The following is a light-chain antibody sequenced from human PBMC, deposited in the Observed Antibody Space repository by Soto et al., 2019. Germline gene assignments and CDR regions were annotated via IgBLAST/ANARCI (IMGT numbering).Light chain of an antibody. J-gene: IGKJ1*01. CDR1: QSLSPNY. CDR3: QQSDSSPGGT. Sequence: EIVLTQSPGTLSLSPGDTATLSCRASQSLSPNYLAWYQQKPGQAPRLLIYSISIRATGITDRFSGSGSGTDFTLTISRLEPEDFAVYYCQQSDSSPGGTFGQGTKVELK. V-gene: IGKV3-20*01. CDR2: SIS.